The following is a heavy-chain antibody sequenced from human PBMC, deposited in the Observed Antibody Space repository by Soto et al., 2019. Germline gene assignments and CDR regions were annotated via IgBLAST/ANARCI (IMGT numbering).Heavy chain of an antibody. CDR1: GGTFSSYA. D-gene: IGHD6-19*01. CDR3: ATRYSSGWYYYYGMDV. Sequence: QVQLVQSGAEVKKPGSSVKVSCKASGGTFSSYAISWVRRAPGQGLEWMGGIIPIFGTANYAQKFQGRVTITADESTRTAYMELSSLRSEDTAVYYCATRYSSGWYYYYGMDVWGQGTTVTVSS. CDR2: IIPIFGTA. J-gene: IGHJ6*02. V-gene: IGHV1-69*01.